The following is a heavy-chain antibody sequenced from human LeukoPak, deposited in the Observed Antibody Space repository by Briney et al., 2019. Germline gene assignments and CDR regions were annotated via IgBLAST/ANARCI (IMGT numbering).Heavy chain of an antibody. CDR3: ARGFRSYDP. CDR2: IFYRGST. J-gene: IGHJ5*02. V-gene: IGHV4-34*11. CDR1: GGSFSGYY. D-gene: IGHD3-10*01. Sequence: PSETLSLTCAVYGGSFSGYYWSWIRQSPGRGLEWIGYIFYRGSTNYNPSLKSRITISVDTSKNQFSLKVNSVTAADTAVYYCARGFRSYDPWGQGTLVTVSS.